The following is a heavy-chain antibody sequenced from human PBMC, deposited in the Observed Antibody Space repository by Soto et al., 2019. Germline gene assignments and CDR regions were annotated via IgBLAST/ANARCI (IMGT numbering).Heavy chain of an antibody. J-gene: IGHJ6*02. CDR1: GGTFSSYA. V-gene: IGHV1-69*12. Sequence: QVQLVQSGAEVKKPRSSVKVSCKASGGTFSSYAISWVRQAPGQGLEWMGGIIPIFGTANYAQKFQGRVTITADESTSTAYMELSSLRSEDTAVYYCARCEGVLVPAAIVGMDVWGQGTTVTVSS. D-gene: IGHD2-2*02. CDR3: ARCEGVLVPAAIVGMDV. CDR2: IIPIFGTA.